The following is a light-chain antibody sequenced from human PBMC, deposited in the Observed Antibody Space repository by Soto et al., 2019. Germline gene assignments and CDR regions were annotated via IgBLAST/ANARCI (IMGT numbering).Light chain of an antibody. CDR3: VLHKILSIT. V-gene: IGKV1-39*01. CDR1: QSISNH. J-gene: IGKJ5*01. Sequence: DIQMTQSPSSLSASVEDRVIITCLASQSISNHLNWYQQKPGKAPNLLIYDASTLHSGVPSRFSGGGCRTNLTIRITAQLPEDLVLWLRVLHKILSITFGQGTRLDIK. CDR2: DAS.